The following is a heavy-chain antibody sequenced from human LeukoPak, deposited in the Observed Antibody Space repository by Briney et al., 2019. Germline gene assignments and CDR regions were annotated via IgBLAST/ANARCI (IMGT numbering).Heavy chain of an antibody. CDR2: IIPILGIA. D-gene: IGHD6-19*01. V-gene: IGHV1-69*04. Sequence: ASVKVSCKASGGTFSSYAISWVRQAPGQGLEWMGRIIPILGIANYAQKFQGRVTITADKSTSTAYMELSSLRSKDAAVYYCARGVAGLTDYWGQGTLVTVSS. J-gene: IGHJ4*02. CDR1: GGTFSSYA. CDR3: ARGVAGLTDY.